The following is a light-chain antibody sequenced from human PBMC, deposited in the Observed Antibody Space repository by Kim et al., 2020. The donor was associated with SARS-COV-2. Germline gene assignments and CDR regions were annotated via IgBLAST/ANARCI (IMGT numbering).Light chain of an antibody. J-gene: IGKJ4*01. CDR1: QSVSNSY. Sequence: EIVLTQSPGTLSLSPGERATLSCRASQSVSNSYLAWYQQKPGQAPRLLIYGASSRATGIPDRFSGSGSGTDFTFSISRLEPEDFAVYYCHQYGSSPLTFGGGTKVDIK. CDR2: GAS. CDR3: HQYGSSPLT. V-gene: IGKV3-20*01.